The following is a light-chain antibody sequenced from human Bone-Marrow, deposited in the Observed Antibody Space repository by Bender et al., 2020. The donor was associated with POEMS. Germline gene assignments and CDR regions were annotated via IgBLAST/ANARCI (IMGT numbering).Light chain of an antibody. Sequence: QSALTQPASVSGSPGQSITISCSGTSSDVGNYNLVSWYQQHPGKAPKLLIFEVNKRPSGVPDRFSGSKSGNTASLTVSGLQAEDEADYYCSSYTVRSKVVFGGGTKLTVL. V-gene: IGLV2-14*02. J-gene: IGLJ3*02. CDR1: SSDVGNYNL. CDR2: EVN. CDR3: SSYTVRSKVV.